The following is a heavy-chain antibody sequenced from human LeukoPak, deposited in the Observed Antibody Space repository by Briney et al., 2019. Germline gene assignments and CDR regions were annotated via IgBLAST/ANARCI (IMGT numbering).Heavy chain of an antibody. V-gene: IGHV3-48*03. Sequence: GSLRLSCAASGFTFSGYEMNWVRQAPGKGLGWVSYISSSGSTIYYADSVKGRFTISRDNAKNSLYLQMNSLRAEDTAVYYCAELGITMIGGVWGKGTTVTISS. D-gene: IGHD3-10*02. CDR2: ISSSGSTI. CDR1: GFTFSGYE. CDR3: AELGITMIGGV. J-gene: IGHJ6*04.